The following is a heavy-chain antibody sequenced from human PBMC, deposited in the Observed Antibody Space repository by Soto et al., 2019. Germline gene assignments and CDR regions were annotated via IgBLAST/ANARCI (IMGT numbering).Heavy chain of an antibody. CDR1: GDSINNYY. J-gene: IGHJ6*02. CDR3: ARGTKYYYQGMDV. CDR2: IYDSGST. Sequence: SETLSLTCTVSGDSINNYYWTWIRQPPGKGLEWIGYIYDSGSTSYNPSLKSRLTISVDTSKNQFSLKLRSVTAADTAVYYCARGTKYYYQGMDVWGQGTTVTV. V-gene: IGHV4-59*01.